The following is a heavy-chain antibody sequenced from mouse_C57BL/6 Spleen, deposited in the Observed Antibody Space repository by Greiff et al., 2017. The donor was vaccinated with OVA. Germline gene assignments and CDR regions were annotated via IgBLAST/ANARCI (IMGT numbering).Heavy chain of an antibody. Sequence: VQLQQSGAELVRPGASVKMSCKASGYTFTSYTMHWVKQRPGQGLEWIGYINPSSGYTKYNQKFKDKATLTADKSSSTAYMQLSSLTSEDSAVYYSARGLRGAMDYWGQGTSVPVSS. J-gene: IGHJ4*01. D-gene: IGHD3-1*01. V-gene: IGHV1-4*01. CDR2: INPSSGYT. CDR1: GYTFTSYT. CDR3: ARGLRGAMDY.